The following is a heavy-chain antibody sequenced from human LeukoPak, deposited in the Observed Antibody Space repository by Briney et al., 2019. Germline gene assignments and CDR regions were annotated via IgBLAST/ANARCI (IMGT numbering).Heavy chain of an antibody. D-gene: IGHD3-10*01. Sequence: GGSLRLSCTVSGFSLSSYALSWVRRAPGKGLEWVSAISGSGGSTYYADSVKGRFTISRDNSKNTLYLQMNSLRAEDTAVYYCAKAVYYYGSGSSDAFDIWGQGTMVTVSS. CDR3: AKAVYYYGSGSSDAFDI. J-gene: IGHJ3*02. CDR1: GFSLSSYA. V-gene: IGHV3-23*01. CDR2: ISGSGGST.